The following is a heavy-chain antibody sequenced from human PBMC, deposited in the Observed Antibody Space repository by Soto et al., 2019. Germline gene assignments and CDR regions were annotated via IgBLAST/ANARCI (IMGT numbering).Heavy chain of an antibody. CDR1: GFTVSSNY. Sequence: EVPLVESGGGLVQPGGSLRLSCAASGFTVSSNYMTCVRQAPGKGLEWVSNIYSGGTTSYADSVKGRFTISRDNSKNTLFLQMNSLRDDDTAVYYCASGASGNYRWGQGTLVTVSS. D-gene: IGHD3-10*01. CDR3: ASGASGNYR. J-gene: IGHJ4*02. CDR2: IYSGGTT. V-gene: IGHV3-66*01.